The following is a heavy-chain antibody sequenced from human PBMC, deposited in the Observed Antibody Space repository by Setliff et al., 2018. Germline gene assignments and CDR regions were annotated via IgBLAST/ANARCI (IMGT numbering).Heavy chain of an antibody. CDR1: GGSISRGDAS. J-gene: IGHJ4*02. V-gene: IGHV4-30-2*01. CDR3: ARGGGYGSGGSFHNAPFEY. D-gene: IGHD3-10*01. CDR2: IYHAGST. Sequence: SETLPLTCAVSGGSISRGDASWSWVRQPPGKGLEWIGYIYHAGSTYYNPSLESRVTISIDKPNKQFSLELRSLTAADTALYYCARGGGYGSGGSFHNAPFEYWGQGMLVTVSS.